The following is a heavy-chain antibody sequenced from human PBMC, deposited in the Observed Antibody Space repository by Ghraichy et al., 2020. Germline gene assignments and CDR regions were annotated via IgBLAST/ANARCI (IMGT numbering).Heavy chain of an antibody. CDR1: GGTFSSYA. J-gene: IGHJ6*02. CDR3: ARECQSSGYDYGYYYYGMDV. D-gene: IGHD5-12*01. CDR2: IIPIFGTA. V-gene: IGHV1-69*13. Sequence: SVKVSCKTGGGTFSSYAIRWVRQSRGQGLEWMGGIIPIFGTANYAQKFQGRVTITADDSTSTAYMELGSLRSEDTAGYYCARECQSSGYDYGYYYYGMDVWGQGTTGTVSS.